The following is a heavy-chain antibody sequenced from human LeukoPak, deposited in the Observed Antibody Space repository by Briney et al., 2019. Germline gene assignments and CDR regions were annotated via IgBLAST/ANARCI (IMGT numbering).Heavy chain of an antibody. V-gene: IGHV1-18*01. D-gene: IGHD6-13*01. CDR2: ISAYNGNT. J-gene: IGHJ6*02. CDR1: GYTFTSYG. CDR3: ARVSGAIAAAGSYYYYGMDV. Sequence: ASVKVSCKASGYTFTSYGISWVRQAPGQGLEWMGWISAYNGNTNYAQKLQGRVTMTTDTSTSTAYMELRSLRSDDTAVYCCARVSGAIAAAGSYYYYGMDVWGQGTTVTVSS.